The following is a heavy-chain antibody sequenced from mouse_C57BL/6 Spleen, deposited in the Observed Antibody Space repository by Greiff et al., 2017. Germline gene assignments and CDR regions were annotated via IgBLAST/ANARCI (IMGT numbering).Heavy chain of an antibody. Sequence: VQLQQSGAELVRPGASVKLSCTASGFNIKDDYMHWVKQRPEQGLEWIGWIDPENGDTEYASQFQGKATITADTSSNTAYLQLSSLTSEDTAVYYCTYYYGSSSWFAYWGQGTLVTVSA. D-gene: IGHD1-1*01. CDR3: TYYYGSSSWFAY. V-gene: IGHV14-4*01. CDR2: IDPENGDT. J-gene: IGHJ3*01. CDR1: GFNIKDDY.